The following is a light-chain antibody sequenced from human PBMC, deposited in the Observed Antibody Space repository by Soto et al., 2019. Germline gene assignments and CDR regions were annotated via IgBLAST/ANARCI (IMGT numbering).Light chain of an antibody. Sequence: EIVLTQSPATLSLSPGVRATLSCRASQSVSSYLAWYQQKPGQAPRLLIYDASNRATGIPARFSGSGSGTDFTLTISSLEPEDFAVYYCKQRSNWTLTFGGGTKVDIK. CDR3: KQRSNWTLT. CDR1: QSVSSY. CDR2: DAS. J-gene: IGKJ4*01. V-gene: IGKV3-11*01.